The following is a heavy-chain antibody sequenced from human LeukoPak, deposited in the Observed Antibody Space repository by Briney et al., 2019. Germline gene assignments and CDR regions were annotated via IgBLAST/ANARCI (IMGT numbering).Heavy chain of an antibody. Sequence: ASVKVSCKASGYTFTGYYMHWVRQAPGQGLEWMGWINPNSGGTNYAQKFQGRVTMTRDTSISTAYMELSRLRSDDTAVYYCARGPDIVATIRWFDPWGQGTLVTVSS. D-gene: IGHD5-12*01. CDR1: GYTFTGYY. J-gene: IGHJ5*02. CDR3: ARGPDIVATIRWFDP. V-gene: IGHV1-2*02. CDR2: INPNSGGT.